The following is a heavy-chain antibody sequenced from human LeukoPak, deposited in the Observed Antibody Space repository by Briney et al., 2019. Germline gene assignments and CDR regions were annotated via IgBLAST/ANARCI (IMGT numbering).Heavy chain of an antibody. CDR1: GFTFSDYY. V-gene: IGHV3-74*01. CDR2: INSDGSNI. Sequence: TGGSLRLSCAASGFTFSDYYMSWIRQAPGKGLVWASRINSDGSNIRYADSVKGRFTISRDNAKNTLYLQMNSLRAEDTAVYYCAILTGIAAAAWGQGTLVTVSS. CDR3: AILTGIAAAA. J-gene: IGHJ5*02. D-gene: IGHD6-13*01.